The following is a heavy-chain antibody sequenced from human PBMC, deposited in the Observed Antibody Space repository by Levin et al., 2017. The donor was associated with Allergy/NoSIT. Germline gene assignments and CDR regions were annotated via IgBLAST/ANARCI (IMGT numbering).Heavy chain of an antibody. Sequence: GGSLRLSCAVSGLTVSTHFMNWVRQAPGKGLEWVSHITRDGTIYYADSVKGRFIISRDNAKNSLYLQMNSLRVEDTAVYYCARTVETWGQGTLVTVSS. CDR3: ARTVET. D-gene: IGHD3-3*01. CDR1: GLTVSTHF. V-gene: IGHV3-69-1*01. J-gene: IGHJ4*02. CDR2: ITRDGTI.